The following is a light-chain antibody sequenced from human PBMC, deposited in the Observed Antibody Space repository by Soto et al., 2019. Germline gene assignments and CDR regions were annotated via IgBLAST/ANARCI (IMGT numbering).Light chain of an antibody. CDR2: DAS. CDR1: QAIITY. V-gene: IGKV1-33*01. CDR3: QQYDNLPLT. J-gene: IGKJ4*01. Sequence: DIQLTQSPSSLSASVGDRVTIPCQASQAIITYLNWFQQRPGKAPKLLIYDASHLETGVPARFSGSGSGTAFTLTSSSLQPEYVGTYYCQQYDNLPLTFGGGTKVEV.